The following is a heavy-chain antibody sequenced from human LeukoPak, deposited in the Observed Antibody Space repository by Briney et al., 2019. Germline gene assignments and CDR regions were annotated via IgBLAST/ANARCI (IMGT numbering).Heavy chain of an antibody. J-gene: IGHJ3*02. CDR1: GFTFDDYG. CDR2: INWNGGTT. D-gene: IGHD1-26*01. CDR3: ARVRVVWDLDDAFDI. V-gene: IGHV3-20*04. Sequence: GGSLRLSCAASGFTFDDYGMNWVRQAPGKGLEWVSGINWNGGTTVYADSVEGRFTISRDNAKNSLYLQMHSLRAEDTALYYCARVRVVWDLDDAFDIWGRGKMVTVSS.